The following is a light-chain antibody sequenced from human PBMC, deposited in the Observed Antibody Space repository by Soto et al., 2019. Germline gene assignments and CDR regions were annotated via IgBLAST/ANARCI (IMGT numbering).Light chain of an antibody. Sequence: EIVLTQSPGTLSLSPGERATLSCRASQTISRSYLAWYLQKPGQAPRLLIYGASTRATGLPDRFSGSGSGTDFTLTISRLEPEDFAVYYCQQYGSSPYTFGQGTKLEI. V-gene: IGKV3-20*01. J-gene: IGKJ2*01. CDR1: QTISRSY. CDR3: QQYGSSPYT. CDR2: GAS.